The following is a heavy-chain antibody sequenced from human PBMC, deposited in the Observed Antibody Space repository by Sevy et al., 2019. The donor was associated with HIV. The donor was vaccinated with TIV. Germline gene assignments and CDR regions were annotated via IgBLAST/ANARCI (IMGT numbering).Heavy chain of an antibody. J-gene: IGHJ1*01. CDR2: IYTSGST. Sequence: SETLSLTCTVSGGSISSGSYYWSWIRQPAGKGLEWIGRIYTSGSTNYNPSLKSRVTISVDTSKNQFSLKLSSVTAADTAVYYCAREAPKGYCSAGSCYSGHFQHWGQGTLVTVSS. CDR1: GGSISSGSYY. V-gene: IGHV4-61*02. D-gene: IGHD2-15*01. CDR3: AREAPKGYCSAGSCYSGHFQH.